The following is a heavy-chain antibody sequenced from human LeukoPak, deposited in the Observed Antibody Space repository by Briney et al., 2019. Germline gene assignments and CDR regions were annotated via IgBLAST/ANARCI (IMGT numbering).Heavy chain of an antibody. J-gene: IGHJ4*02. CDR1: GFTFSSYW. V-gene: IGHV3-7*03. Sequence: SGGSLRLSCAVSGFTFSSYWMSWFRQAPGKGLEWVANINQDGSQKSSVDSVKGRFTISRDNAKNSLSLQMNSLRVEDTAVYYCARDWFDGDYDRFDYWGQGTLVTVSS. D-gene: IGHD4-17*01. CDR3: ARDWFDGDYDRFDY. CDR2: INQDGSQK.